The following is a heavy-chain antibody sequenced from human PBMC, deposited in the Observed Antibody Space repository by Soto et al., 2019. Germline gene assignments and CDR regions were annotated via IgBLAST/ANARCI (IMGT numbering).Heavy chain of an antibody. V-gene: IGHV4-38-2*01. J-gene: IGHJ5*01. Sequence: SETLSLTCDVSSYRCDAGQYWGWICQLPGKGLEWLGCFHESVPTHYRPPLKSRLPMSVDMSKNRVWLSLTSVTDADTARYDCINSWVSSRADSWGREILVTVSS. CDR2: FHESVPT. D-gene: IGHD3-16*02. CDR1: SYRCDAGQY. CDR3: INSWVSSRADS.